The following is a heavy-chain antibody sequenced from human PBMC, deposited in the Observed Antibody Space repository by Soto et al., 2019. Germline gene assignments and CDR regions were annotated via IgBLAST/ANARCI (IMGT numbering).Heavy chain of an antibody. Sequence: GGSLRLSCAASGFTFSSYAMHWVRQPPGKGLEWVAVISYDVGKNYYTDSMKDRFTISKDNSKNALYLQMNSLRAEDTAVYYCAKDSHSLLRWFGESPPGYFDYWGQGTLVTVSS. CDR2: ISYDVGKN. V-gene: IGHV3-30-3*01. CDR1: GFTFSSYA. D-gene: IGHD3-10*01. J-gene: IGHJ4*02. CDR3: AKDSHSLLRWFGESPPGYFDY.